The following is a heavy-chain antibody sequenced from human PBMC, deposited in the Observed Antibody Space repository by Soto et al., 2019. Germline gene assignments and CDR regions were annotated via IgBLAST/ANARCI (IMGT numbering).Heavy chain of an antibody. CDR1: GYSFTNYA. Sequence: QVQLVQSGAEVKRPGASVKVSCKASGYSFTNYAFHWVRQAPRQGLEWMGWINGGNGNTKYSQNFQDRVTITRDTSASTAYVELSSLRSEDTAVYYCATIAAAGAPDYWGQGTLVTVSS. CDR3: ATIAAAGAPDY. V-gene: IGHV1-3*01. J-gene: IGHJ4*02. CDR2: INGGNGNT. D-gene: IGHD6-25*01.